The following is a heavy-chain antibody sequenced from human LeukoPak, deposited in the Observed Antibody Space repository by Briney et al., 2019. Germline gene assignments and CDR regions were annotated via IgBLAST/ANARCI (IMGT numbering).Heavy chain of an antibody. CDR1: GGTFSSYA. CDR3: ARDLGRRCSGGRCYYYSHYMDV. V-gene: IGHV1-69*06. Sequence: SVKVSCKASGGTFSSYAISWVRQAPGQGLEWMGGIIPIFGTANYAQKFQGRVTITADKSTSTAYMELRSLRSDDTAVYYCARDLGRRCSGGRCYYYSHYMDVWGKGTTVTISS. J-gene: IGHJ6*03. D-gene: IGHD2-15*01. CDR2: IIPIFGTA.